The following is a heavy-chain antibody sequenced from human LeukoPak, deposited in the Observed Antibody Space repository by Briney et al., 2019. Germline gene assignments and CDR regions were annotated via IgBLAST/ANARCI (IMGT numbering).Heavy chain of an antibody. CDR2: ISYDGSNK. Sequence: GGSLRLSCAASGFTFNNYGIHWVRQAPGKGLEWVAVISYDGSNKYYADSVKGRFTVSRDNSKNTLYLQMNSLRTEDTAVYYCAKDSGLAVSDSYDAFDIWGQGTMVTVSS. V-gene: IGHV3-30*18. CDR3: AKDSGLAVSDSYDAFDI. J-gene: IGHJ3*02. D-gene: IGHD2-15*01. CDR1: GFTFNNYG.